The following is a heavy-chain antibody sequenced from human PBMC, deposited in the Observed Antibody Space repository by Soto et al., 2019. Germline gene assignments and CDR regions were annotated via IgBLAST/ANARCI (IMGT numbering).Heavy chain of an antibody. CDR2: ISAYTGNT. D-gene: IGHD2-15*01. J-gene: IGHJ4*02. V-gene: IGHV1-18*01. CDR3: ARDPRNLGYCSGGSCYSGYYY. CDR1: GYTFTSYG. Sequence: QVQLVQSGAEVKKPGASVKVSCKASGYTFTSYGISWVRQAPGQGLEWMGWISAYTGNTNYAQKLQGRVTMTTDTSTSTAYMELRSLRSDDTAVYYCARDPRNLGYCSGGSCYSGYYYWGQGTLVTVSS.